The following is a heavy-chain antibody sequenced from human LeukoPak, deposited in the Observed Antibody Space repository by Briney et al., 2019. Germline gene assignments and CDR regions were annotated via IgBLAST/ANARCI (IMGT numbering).Heavy chain of an antibody. CDR1: GGSFSGYY. CDR3: ARYGDYGYYYGMDV. Sequence: SETLSLTCAVYGGSFSGYYWSWIRQPPGEGLEWIGEINHSGSTNYNPSLKSRVTISVDTSKNQFSLKLSSVTAADTAVYYCARYGDYGYYYGMDVWGQGTTVTVSS. CDR2: INHSGST. J-gene: IGHJ6*02. D-gene: IGHD4-17*01. V-gene: IGHV4-34*01.